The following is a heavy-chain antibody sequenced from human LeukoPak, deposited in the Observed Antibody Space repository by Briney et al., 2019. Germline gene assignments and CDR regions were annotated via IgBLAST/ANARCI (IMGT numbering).Heavy chain of an antibody. J-gene: IGHJ3*02. V-gene: IGHV4-59*08. D-gene: IGHD6-13*01. Sequence: SETLSLTCTVSGGSISSYYWSWIRQPPGKGLEWIGYIYYSGSTNYNPSLKSRVTISVDTSKNQFSLKLSSVTAADTAVYYCARLKQQLDAFDIWGQGTMVTVSS. CDR1: GGSISSYY. CDR3: ARLKQQLDAFDI. CDR2: IYYSGST.